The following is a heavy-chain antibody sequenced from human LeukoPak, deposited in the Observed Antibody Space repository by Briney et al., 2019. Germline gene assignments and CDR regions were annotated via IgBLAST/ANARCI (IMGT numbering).Heavy chain of an antibody. V-gene: IGHV3-23*01. J-gene: IGHJ4*02. CDR3: ASGYCSGGSCYRSLGY. CDR2: ISGSGGST. CDR1: GFTFSSYA. D-gene: IGHD2-15*01. Sequence: PGGSLRLSCAASGFTFSSYAMSWVRQAPGKGLEWVSPISGSGGSTYYADSVKGRFTISRDNSKNTLYLQMNSLRAEDTAVYYCASGYCSGGSCYRSLGYWGQGTLVTVSS.